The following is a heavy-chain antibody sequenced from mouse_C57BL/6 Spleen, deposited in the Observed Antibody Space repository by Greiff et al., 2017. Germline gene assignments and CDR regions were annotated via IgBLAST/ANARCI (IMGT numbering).Heavy chain of an antibody. CDR3: ARWTSIYYDYDGLMDY. V-gene: IGHV1-55*01. Sequence: QVQLKQPGAELVKPGASVKMSCKASGYTFTSYWITWVTQRPGQGLEWIGDIYPGSGSTNDNEKFKSKATLTVDTSSSTAYMQLSSLTSEDSAVYYCARWTSIYYDYDGLMDYWGQGTSVTVSS. CDR2: IYPGSGST. CDR1: GYTFTSYW. D-gene: IGHD2-4*01. J-gene: IGHJ4*01.